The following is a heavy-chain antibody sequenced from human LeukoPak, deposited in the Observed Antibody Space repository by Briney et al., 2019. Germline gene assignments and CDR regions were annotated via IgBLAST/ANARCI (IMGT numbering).Heavy chain of an antibody. Sequence: PSETLSLTCTVSGGSISSYYWNWIRQPPGKGLEWIGYIYYSGSINYNPSLKSRVTISVDTSKNQFSLKLSSVTAADTAVYYCARDGRGYCSGGSCHSLGQGTLVTVSS. V-gene: IGHV4-59*01. CDR2: IYYSGSI. D-gene: IGHD2-15*01. CDR3: ARDGRGYCSGGSCHS. J-gene: IGHJ4*02. CDR1: GGSISSYY.